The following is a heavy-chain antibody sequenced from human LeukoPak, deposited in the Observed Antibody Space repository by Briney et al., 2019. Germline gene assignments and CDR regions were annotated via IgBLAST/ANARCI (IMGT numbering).Heavy chain of an antibody. CDR1: GGSISTSTYY. J-gene: IGHJ4*02. CDR2: IYYSGTT. CDR3: ARRGGYGYFDC. Sequence: SETLSLTCTVSGGSISTSTYYWGWIRQPPGKALEWIGTIYYSGTTYYNPSLKSQVTISVDTSKNQFSLNLSSVTAADTAVYYCARRGGYGYFDCWGQGTLVTVSS. V-gene: IGHV4-39*01. D-gene: IGHD5-12*01.